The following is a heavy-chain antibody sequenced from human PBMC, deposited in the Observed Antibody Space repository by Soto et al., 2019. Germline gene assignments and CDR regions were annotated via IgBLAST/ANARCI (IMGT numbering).Heavy chain of an antibody. Sequence: EVQLVESGGGIVQPGGSLRLSCAASGFTFSSYWMHWVRQAPGKGLVWVSRINSDGSRTSYADSAKGRFTISRDNAKKTVYLQMKSLRAEDTAVYYCAREDGDYYYGNGYLGRHWGQGTLVSVSS. V-gene: IGHV3-74*01. CDR2: INSDGSRT. J-gene: IGHJ4*02. CDR3: AREDGDYYYGNGYLGRH. CDR1: GFTFSSYW. D-gene: IGHD3-22*01.